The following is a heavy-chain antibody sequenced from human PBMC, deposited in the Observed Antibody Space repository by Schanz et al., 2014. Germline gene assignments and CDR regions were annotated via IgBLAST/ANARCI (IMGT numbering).Heavy chain of an antibody. CDR1: GFTFSSYA. Sequence: VQLVESGGGVVQPGGSLRLSCAASGFTFSSYAMSWVRQAPGKGLEWVSALSGSGGSTYYADSVKGRFTISRDNSKNTLYLQMNSLRAEDTAVYYCAKDLLYGAPMPLNHLDYWGQGTLVTVSS. D-gene: IGHD2-2*01. V-gene: IGHV3-23*04. J-gene: IGHJ4*02. CDR2: LSGSGGST. CDR3: AKDLLYGAPMPLNHLDY.